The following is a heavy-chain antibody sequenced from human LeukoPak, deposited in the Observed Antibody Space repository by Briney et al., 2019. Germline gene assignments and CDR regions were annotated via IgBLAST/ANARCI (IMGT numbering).Heavy chain of an antibody. V-gene: IGHV3-21*01. Sequence: GGSLRLSCAASGFTFSSYSMNWVRQAPGKGLEWVSSISTSSSYIYYADSVKGRFTISRDNAKNSLYLQMNSLRAEDTAVYYCSMVRHRMGDYWGQGTLVTVSS. D-gene: IGHD3-10*01. CDR3: SMVRHRMGDY. CDR1: GFTFSSYS. CDR2: ISTSSSYI. J-gene: IGHJ4*02.